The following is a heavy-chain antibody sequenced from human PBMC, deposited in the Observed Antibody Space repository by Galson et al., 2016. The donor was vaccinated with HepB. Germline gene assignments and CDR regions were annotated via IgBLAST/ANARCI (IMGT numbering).Heavy chain of an antibody. D-gene: IGHD2-15*01. J-gene: IGHJ4*02. V-gene: IGHV1-18*04. CDR2: ISGTNGNT. Sequence: SVKVSCKASGYTSNTYGIGWVRQAPGQGLEWMGWISGTNGNTNYSQTLQGRVTMTRDISTNTAYLELKGLREDDTATYYCTRGSRCSAGTCYSPAFDYWGQGTLVTVSS. CDR1: GYTSNTYG. CDR3: TRGSRCSAGTCYSPAFDY.